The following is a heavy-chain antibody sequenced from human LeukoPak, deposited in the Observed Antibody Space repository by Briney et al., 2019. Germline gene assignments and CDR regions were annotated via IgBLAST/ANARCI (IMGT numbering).Heavy chain of an antibody. Sequence: GASVKLSCKASGYTFTSYYMHWVREAPGQGLGWMGIINPSGGSTSYAQKFQGRVTMTRDMSTSTVYMDLSSLRSEDTAVYYCAIDNWNDLLGCWGQGTLVTVSS. CDR3: AIDNWNDLLGC. V-gene: IGHV1-46*01. CDR2: INPSGGST. J-gene: IGHJ4*02. D-gene: IGHD1-20*01. CDR1: GYTFTSYY.